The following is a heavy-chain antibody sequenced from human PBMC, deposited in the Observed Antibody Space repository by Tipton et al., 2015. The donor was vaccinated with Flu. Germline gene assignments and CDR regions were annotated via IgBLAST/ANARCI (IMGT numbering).Heavy chain of an antibody. CDR2: MSPNTGNT. CDR3: ARVPPFNNWNDESDY. J-gene: IGHJ4*02. CDR1: GYTFTNYD. Sequence: QLVQSGAEVRKPGASVEVSCKASGYTFTNYDINWVRQATGQGLEWMGWMSPNTGNTGYAQKFQGRVTMTRDTSISTAFMELSSLRSEDTAVYYCARVPPFNNWNDESDYWGQGTLVTVSS. D-gene: IGHD1-20*01. V-gene: IGHV1-8*01.